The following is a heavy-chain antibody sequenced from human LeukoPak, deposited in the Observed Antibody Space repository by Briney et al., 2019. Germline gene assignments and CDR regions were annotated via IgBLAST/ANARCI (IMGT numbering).Heavy chain of an antibody. CDR3: ARDSLLGGSYP. V-gene: IGHV4-59*01. D-gene: IGHD1-26*01. J-gene: IGHJ5*02. CDR2: IYYSGST. CDR1: GGSFSGYY. Sequence: SETLSLTCAVYGGSFSGYYWSWIRQPPGKGLEWIGYIYYSGSTNYNPSLKSRVTISVDTSKNQFSLKLSSVTAADTAVYYCARDSLLGGSYPWGQGTLVTVSS.